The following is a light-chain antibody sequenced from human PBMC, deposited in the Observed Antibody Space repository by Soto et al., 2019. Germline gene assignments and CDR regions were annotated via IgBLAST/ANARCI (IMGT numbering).Light chain of an antibody. CDR3: QQRYSWPLT. J-gene: IGKJ4*01. V-gene: IGKV3-11*01. Sequence: EIALTQSPATLPLSPGEWATLSCRASQSVNSFLAWYQQKPGQAPRLLIYDASNRATGIPARFSGSGSGTDFTLTISSLEPEDFAIYYCQQRYSWPLTFGGGTKVEIK. CDR2: DAS. CDR1: QSVNSF.